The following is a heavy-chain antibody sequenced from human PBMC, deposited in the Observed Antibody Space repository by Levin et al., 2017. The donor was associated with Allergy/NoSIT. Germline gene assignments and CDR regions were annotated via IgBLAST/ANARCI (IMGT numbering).Heavy chain of an antibody. CDR2: MYYSGNT. CDR1: GGSISSYY. Sequence: SETLSLTCTVSGGSISSYYWSWIRQPPGKGLEWIGCMYYSGNTKYNPSLKSRVTTSPDTSTNQFSLRLSSVTAADTAVCYCARGRGILGDTNYNYGMDVWGQGTTVTVSS. V-gene: IGHV4-59*01. CDR3: ARGRGILGDTNYNYGMDV. D-gene: IGHD1-26*01. J-gene: IGHJ6*02.